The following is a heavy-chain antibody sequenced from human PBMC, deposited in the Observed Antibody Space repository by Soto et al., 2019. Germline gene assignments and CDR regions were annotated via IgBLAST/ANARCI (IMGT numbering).Heavy chain of an antibody. CDR3: ARAVRGKYYYGSGRSPSGDYYYYMDV. D-gene: IGHD3-10*01. Sequence: ASVKVSCKASGYTFTSYDINWVRQATGQGLEWMGWMNPNSGNTGYAQKFQGRVTMTRNTSISTAYMELSSLRSEDTAVYYCARAVRGKYYYGSGRSPSGDYYYYMDVWGKGTTVTVSS. CDR1: GYTFTSYD. CDR2: MNPNSGNT. V-gene: IGHV1-8*01. J-gene: IGHJ6*03.